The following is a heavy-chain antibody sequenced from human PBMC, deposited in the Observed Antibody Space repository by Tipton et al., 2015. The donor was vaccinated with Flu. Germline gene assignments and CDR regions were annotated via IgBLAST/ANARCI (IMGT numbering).Heavy chain of an antibody. Sequence: SLRLSCAASGFDFNNYAMSWVRQTPGKGLEWVSSISASGSSLFYADSVRGRFTISRDNSNTALYLQLSSLRADDAAIYYCASAHDFQFFNFWGQGTLVTVAS. D-gene: IGHD2-21*02. CDR2: ISASGSSL. CDR1: GFDFNNYA. CDR3: ASAHDFQFFNF. V-gene: IGHV3-23*01. J-gene: IGHJ4*02.